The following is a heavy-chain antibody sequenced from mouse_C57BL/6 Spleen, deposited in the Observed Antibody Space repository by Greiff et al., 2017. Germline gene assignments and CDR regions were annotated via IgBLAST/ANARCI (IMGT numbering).Heavy chain of an antibody. CDR1: GFSLTSYG. Sequence: VKLMESGPGLVQPSQSLSITCTVSGFSLTSYGVHWVRQSPGKGLEWLGVIWSGGSTDYNAAFISRLSISKDNSKSQVFFKMNSLQADDTAIYYCLVASGGWYFDVWGTGTTVTVSS. D-gene: IGHD1-1*01. V-gene: IGHV2-2*01. CDR2: IWSGGST. CDR3: LVASGGWYFDV. J-gene: IGHJ1*03.